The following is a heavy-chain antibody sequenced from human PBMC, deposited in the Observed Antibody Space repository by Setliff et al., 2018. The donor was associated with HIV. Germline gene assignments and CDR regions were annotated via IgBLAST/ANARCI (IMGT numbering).Heavy chain of an antibody. CDR1: GGSISSYY. V-gene: IGHV4-59*01. CDR2: IYYSGST. D-gene: IGHD3-9*01. J-gene: IGHJ4*02. CDR3: AGAHDDDILTGYYPHYSDY. Sequence: LSLTCTVSGGSISSYYWSWIRQSPGKGLEWIGYIYYSGSTNYNPSLKSRVTLSVDTSKNQFSLKLSSVTAADTAVYYCAGAHDDDILTGYYPHYSDYWGQGTLVTVSS.